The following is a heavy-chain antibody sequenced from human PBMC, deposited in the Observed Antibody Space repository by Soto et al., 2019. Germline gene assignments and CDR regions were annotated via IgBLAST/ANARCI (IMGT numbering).Heavy chain of an antibody. D-gene: IGHD1-1*01. J-gene: IGHJ4*02. CDR2: INAGNANT. CDR3: ARGENWNDGPYY. V-gene: IGHV1-3*01. Sequence: ASVKVSCKASGYTFTSYGISWVRQAPGQRLEWMGWINAGNANTKYSQKFQGRVTITRDTSASTAYMELSSLRSEDTAVYYCARGENWNDGPYYWGQGTLVTVSS. CDR1: GYTFTSYG.